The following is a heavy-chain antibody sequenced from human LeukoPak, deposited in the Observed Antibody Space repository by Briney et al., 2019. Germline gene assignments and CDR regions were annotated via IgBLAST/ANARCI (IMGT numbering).Heavy chain of an antibody. J-gene: IGHJ5*02. Sequence: GGSLRLSCTASGFTFGDYAMSWVRQAPGKGLEWVGFIRSKAYGGTTEYAASVKGRFTISRDDSKSIAYLQMYSLKTEDTAVYYCTRAGRITIYGNWFDPWGQGTLVTVSS. CDR3: TRAGRITIYGNWFDP. CDR1: GFTFGDYA. V-gene: IGHV3-49*04. CDR2: IRSKAYGGTT. D-gene: IGHD3-9*01.